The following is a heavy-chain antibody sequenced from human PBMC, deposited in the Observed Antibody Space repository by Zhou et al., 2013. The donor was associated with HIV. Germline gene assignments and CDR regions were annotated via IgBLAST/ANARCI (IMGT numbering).Heavy chain of an antibody. D-gene: IGHD3-22*01. CDR3: ARSPSVDTMIVVDYAFDI. J-gene: IGHJ3*02. CDR2: IIPSSGDT. CDR1: GYNFNVYG. V-gene: IGHV1-2*02. Sequence: QVQLVQSGAEVKEPGASVKVSCKASGYNFNVYGVSWVRQAPGQGLEYLGWIIPSSGDTRYAQNFQGRVTMTRDTSINTVYMELSRLRSDDTAVYYCARSPSVDTMIVVDYAFDIWGQGTMVTVSS.